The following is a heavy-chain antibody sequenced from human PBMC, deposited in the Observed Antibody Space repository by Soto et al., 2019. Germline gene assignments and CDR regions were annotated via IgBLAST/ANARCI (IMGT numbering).Heavy chain of an antibody. CDR2: IYYSGST. CDR3: ARGADGAAAGLDP. Sequence: SGTLALTCTVSGGSISSYDWSWIRQPPGKGLEWIGYIYYSGSTNYDPSLKSRVTISVDTSKNQFSLKLSSVTAADTAVYYCARGADGAAAGLDPWGQGTLVTVSS. V-gene: IGHV4-59*01. CDR1: GGSISSYD. D-gene: IGHD6-13*01. J-gene: IGHJ5*02.